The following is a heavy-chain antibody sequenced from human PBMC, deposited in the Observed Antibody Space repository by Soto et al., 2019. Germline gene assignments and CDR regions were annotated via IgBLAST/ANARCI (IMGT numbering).Heavy chain of an antibody. J-gene: IGHJ6*02. CDR3: ATKTGGGWEDGMDV. CDR2: IYYSGST. D-gene: IGHD6-19*01. V-gene: IGHV4-39*01. Sequence: QLQLQESGPGLVKPSETLSLTCTGSGGSISSSSYYWGWIRQPPGKGLEWIGSIYYSGSTYYNPSLKSRVTISVDTSKNQFALKLSSVTAAGTAVYYCATKTGGGWEDGMDVWGQGTTVTVSS. CDR1: GGSISSSSYY.